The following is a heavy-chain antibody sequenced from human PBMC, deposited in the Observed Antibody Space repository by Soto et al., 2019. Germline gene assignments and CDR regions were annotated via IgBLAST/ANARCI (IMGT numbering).Heavy chain of an antibody. CDR1: GGSISSYY. Sequence: SETLSLTCTVSGGSISSYYWSWIRQPPGKGLEWIGYIYHSASTNYNPSLRSRVTISVDTSKNQSSLKLRSVTAADTAVYYCAESSGSGNYGMDVWGQGTTVTVSS. CDR2: IYHSAST. V-gene: IGHV4-59*01. J-gene: IGHJ6*02. D-gene: IGHD3-10*01. CDR3: AESSGSGNYGMDV.